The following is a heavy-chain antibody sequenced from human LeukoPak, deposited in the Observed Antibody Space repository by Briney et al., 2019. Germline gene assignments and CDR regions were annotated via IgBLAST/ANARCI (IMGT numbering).Heavy chain of an antibody. CDR1: GFSFSSYG. CDR2: IRSDGSNK. CDR3: ARGKSGSYGTKGY. V-gene: IGHV3-30*02. Sequence: PGGSLRLSCAGSGFSFSSYGMHWVRQAPGKGLEWMAFIRSDGSNKYYADSVKGRFTISRDNAKNSLYLQMNSLRVEDTAVYYCARGKSGSYGTKGYWGQGTLVTVSS. J-gene: IGHJ4*02. D-gene: IGHD1-26*01.